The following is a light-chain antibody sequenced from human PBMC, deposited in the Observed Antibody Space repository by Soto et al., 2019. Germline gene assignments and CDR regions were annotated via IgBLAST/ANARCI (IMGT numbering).Light chain of an antibody. J-gene: IGLJ3*02. CDR1: SSDVGSYNL. V-gene: IGLV2-23*01. CDR2: EGS. Sequence: QSALTQPASVSGSPGQSITISCTGNSSDVGSYNLVSWYQQQPGKAPKLMIYEGSKRPSGVSNRFSGSKSGNTASLTISGLQAEDEADYYCCSYAGINTGVFGGRTKLTVL. CDR3: CSYAGINTGV.